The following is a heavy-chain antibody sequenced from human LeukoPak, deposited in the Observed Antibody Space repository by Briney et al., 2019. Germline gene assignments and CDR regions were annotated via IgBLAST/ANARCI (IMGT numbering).Heavy chain of an antibody. D-gene: IGHD3-10*01. CDR3: ARGGSGVRGVIIRYYYYMDV. CDR2: IYYSGST. Sequence: SETLSLTCTVSGGSISSSSYYWGWIRQPPGKGLEWIGSIYYSGSTNYNPSLKSRVTISVDTSKNQFSLKLSSVTAADMAVYYCARGGSGVRGVIIRYYYYMDVWGKGTTVTVSS. CDR1: GGSISSSSYY. J-gene: IGHJ6*03. V-gene: IGHV4-39*07.